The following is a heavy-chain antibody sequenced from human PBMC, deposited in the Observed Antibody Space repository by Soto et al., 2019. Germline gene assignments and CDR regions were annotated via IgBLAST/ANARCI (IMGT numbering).Heavy chain of an antibody. CDR1: GGSFSSFT. D-gene: IGHD6-13*01. J-gene: IGHJ4*01. Sequence: SVKVSCKASGGSFSSFTITWVRQARGQGLEWMGRITPLLGITNYAQKFQGRVTITADKSTSTVYMELSSLRFEDTAVYYCARGPRGTWYPIDFWGQGTLVTVSS. V-gene: IGHV1-69*02. CDR3: ARGPRGTWYPIDF. CDR2: ITPLLGIT.